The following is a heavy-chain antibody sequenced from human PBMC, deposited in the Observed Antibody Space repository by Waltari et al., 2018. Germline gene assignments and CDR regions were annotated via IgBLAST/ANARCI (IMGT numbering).Heavy chain of an antibody. D-gene: IGHD6-13*01. CDR1: GYTFTSYD. CDR2: MNPNSGNT. Sequence: QVQLVQSGAEVKKPGASVKVSCKASGYTFTSYDINWVRQATGQGLEWMGWMNPNSGNTGYAQKFQGRVTSTRNTSISTAYMELSSLRSEDTAVYYCARRIAAAGMDAFDIWGQGTMVTVSS. V-gene: IGHV1-8*01. J-gene: IGHJ3*02. CDR3: ARRIAAAGMDAFDI.